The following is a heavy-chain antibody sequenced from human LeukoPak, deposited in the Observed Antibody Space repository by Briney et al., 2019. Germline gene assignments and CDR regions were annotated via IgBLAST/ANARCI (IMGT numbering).Heavy chain of an antibody. CDR3: ARDIGDYYGSGSYWLL. Sequence: ASVKVSCKASGYSFIDYYIHWVRQAPGQGLEWMGWVNPHSGGTKFAQKFQGRVTMTRDTPINTAYMEVSSLRSDDTAVYYCARDIGDYYGSGSYWLLWGQGTLVTVAS. J-gene: IGHJ4*02. CDR1: GYSFIDYY. V-gene: IGHV1-2*02. D-gene: IGHD3-10*01. CDR2: VNPHSGGT.